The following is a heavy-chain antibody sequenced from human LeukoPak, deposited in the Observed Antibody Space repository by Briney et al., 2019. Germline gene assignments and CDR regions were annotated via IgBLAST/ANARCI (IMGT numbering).Heavy chain of an antibody. CDR2: ISGSSDYI. V-gene: IGHV3-21*01. Sequence: GGSLRLSCAASGFTFSGYSMNWVRQAPGKGLEWVSSISGSSDYIFYADLAKGRFTISRDNAKNSVYLQMNSLRADDTAVYYCASDLPAAMSWGQGTLVTISS. CDR1: GFTFSGYS. J-gene: IGHJ4*02. D-gene: IGHD2-2*01. CDR3: ASDLPAAMS.